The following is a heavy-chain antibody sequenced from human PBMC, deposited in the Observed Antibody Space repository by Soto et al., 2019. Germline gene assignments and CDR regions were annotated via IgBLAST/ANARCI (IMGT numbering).Heavy chain of an antibody. Sequence: QVQLVQSGDEVKKPGASVKVSCKASGYIFVNYGIAWVRQAPGQGLEWMGWISPYTGNTHSATKIQGRLTMTTDTSTSTAYMGLGSLTSYDTAVYYCVMVDNFVTPTPQDVWGQGTTVTVSS. CDR3: VMVDNFVTPTPQDV. D-gene: IGHD3-16*02. CDR1: GYIFVNYG. J-gene: IGHJ6*02. V-gene: IGHV1-18*01. CDR2: ISPYTGNT.